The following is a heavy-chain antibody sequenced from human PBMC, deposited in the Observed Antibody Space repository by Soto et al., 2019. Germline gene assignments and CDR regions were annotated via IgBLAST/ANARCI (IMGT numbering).Heavy chain of an antibody. Sequence: ASVKVSCKASGYTFTGYYMHWVRQAPGQGLEWMGWINPNSGGTNYAQKFQGWVTMTRDTSISTAYMELSRLRSDDTAVYYCARAIDQDYDILTGYSGVFDYWGQGTLVTVSS. J-gene: IGHJ4*02. CDR1: GYTFTGYY. CDR2: INPNSGGT. D-gene: IGHD3-9*01. V-gene: IGHV1-2*04. CDR3: ARAIDQDYDILTGYSGVFDY.